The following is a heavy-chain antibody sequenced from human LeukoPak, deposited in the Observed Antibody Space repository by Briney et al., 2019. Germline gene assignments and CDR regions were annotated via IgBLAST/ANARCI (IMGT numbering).Heavy chain of an antibody. J-gene: IGHJ4*02. CDR2: INSDGSNT. Sequence: PGGSLRLSCAASGFTFSSYWMHWVRQAPGKGLVRVSRINSDGSNTDYADSVKGRITISRDNAKNTLFLQMNSLRDEDTAVYYCARGQYGGYDSIGDYWGQGTLVTVSS. V-gene: IGHV3-74*01. D-gene: IGHD5-12*01. CDR3: ARGQYGGYDSIGDY. CDR1: GFTFSSYW.